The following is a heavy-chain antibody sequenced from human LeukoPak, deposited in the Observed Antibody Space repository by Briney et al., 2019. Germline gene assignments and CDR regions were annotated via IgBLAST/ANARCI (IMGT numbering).Heavy chain of an antibody. V-gene: IGHV1-46*01. Sequence: ASVKVSCKASGYTFTSYYMHWVRQAPGQGLEWMGIINPSGGSTSYAQKFQGRVTMTRDTSTSTVYMELSSLRAEDTAVYYCARDPITLVRGVDGAFDIWGQGTMVTVSS. D-gene: IGHD3-10*01. CDR2: INPSGGST. J-gene: IGHJ3*02. CDR1: GYTFTSYY. CDR3: ARDPITLVRGVDGAFDI.